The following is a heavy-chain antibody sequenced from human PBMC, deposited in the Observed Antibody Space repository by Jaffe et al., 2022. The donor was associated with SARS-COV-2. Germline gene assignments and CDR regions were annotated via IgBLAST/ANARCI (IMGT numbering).Heavy chain of an antibody. CDR2: ISYDGSNK. CDR1: GFTFSSYA. J-gene: IGHJ4*02. V-gene: IGHV3-30*04. Sequence: QVQLVESGGGVVQPGRSLRLSCAASGFTFSSYAMHWVRQAPGKGLEWVAVISYDGSNKYYADSVKGRFTISRDNSKNTLYLQMNSLRAEDTAVYYCARDPRGEGVILYFDYWGQGTLVTVSS. CDR3: ARDPRGEGVILYFDY. D-gene: IGHD3-16*02.